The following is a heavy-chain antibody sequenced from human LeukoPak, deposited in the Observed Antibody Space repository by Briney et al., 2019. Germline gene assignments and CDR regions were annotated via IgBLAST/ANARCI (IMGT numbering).Heavy chain of an antibody. CDR3: AKADATIGGAFDI. J-gene: IGHJ3*02. CDR2: ISGTSDTT. Sequence: GGSLRLSCAASGFTFTRYTMHWVRQAPGKGLEWVSIISGTSDTTRYGDSVRGRFTTSRDNPRNTLYLQMNSLRVDDTAVYYCAKADATIGGAFDIWGHGTMVTVSS. V-gene: IGHV3-23*01. D-gene: IGHD3-3*01. CDR1: GFTFTRYT.